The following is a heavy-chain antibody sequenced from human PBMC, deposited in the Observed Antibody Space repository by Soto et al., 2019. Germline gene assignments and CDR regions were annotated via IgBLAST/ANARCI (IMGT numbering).Heavy chain of an antibody. Sequence: EVQLVESGGGLVQPGGSLRLSCAASGFTFSSYWMHWVRQAPGKGLVWVSRINSDGSSTSYADSVKGRFTISRDNAKNTLYLQMNSLRVEDTAVYYCARAWDIVVVPAAKELDYWGQGTLVTVSS. D-gene: IGHD2-2*01. CDR2: INSDGSST. CDR3: ARAWDIVVVPAAKELDY. V-gene: IGHV3-74*01. J-gene: IGHJ4*02. CDR1: GFTFSSYW.